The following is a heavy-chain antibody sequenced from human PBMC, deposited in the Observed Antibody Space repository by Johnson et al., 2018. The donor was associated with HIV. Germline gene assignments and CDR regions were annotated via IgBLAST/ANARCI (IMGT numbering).Heavy chain of an antibody. D-gene: IGHD5-18*01. CDR1: GFTVSSNY. V-gene: IGHV3-48*01. Sequence: VQLVESGGGLIQPGGSLRLSCAASGFTVSSNYMSWVRQAPGKGLEWVSYISSSGSTIYYADSVKGRFTISRDNSKNILYLQINSLRAEDTATYYCARLPSGYNRDTFNIWGQGTMVTVSS. CDR2: ISSSGSTI. CDR3: ARLPSGYNRDTFNI. J-gene: IGHJ3*02.